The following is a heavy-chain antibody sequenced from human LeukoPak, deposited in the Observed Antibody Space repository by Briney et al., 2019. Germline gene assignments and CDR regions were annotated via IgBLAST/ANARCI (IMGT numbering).Heavy chain of an antibody. CDR3: ARAIEGAYDL. CDR1: GFTFSNYW. CDR2: INRDGSDK. Sequence: GGSLTLSCATSGFTFSNYWMTWVRQAPGKGLEWVANINRDGSDKYYMASVQGRFTISRDNAKNSLSLQMNSLRAEDTAVYFCARAIEGAYDLWGQGTLVSVSS. J-gene: IGHJ4*02. D-gene: IGHD5-12*01. V-gene: IGHV3-7*04.